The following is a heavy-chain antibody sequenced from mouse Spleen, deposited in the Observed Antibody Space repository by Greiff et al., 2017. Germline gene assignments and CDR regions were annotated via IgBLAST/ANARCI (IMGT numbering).Heavy chain of an antibody. V-gene: IGHV1-55*01. J-gene: IGHJ3*01. D-gene: IGHD3-1*01. CDR3: ANGAARATAWFAY. Sequence: QVQLQQPGAELVKPGASVKMSCKASGYTFPSYWITWVKRRPGQGLGWIGDIYPGSGSTNYNEKFKSKATLTVDTSSSTAYMQLSSLTSEDSAVYYCANGAARATAWFAYWGQGTLVTVSA. CDR1: GYTFPSYW. CDR2: IYPGSGST.